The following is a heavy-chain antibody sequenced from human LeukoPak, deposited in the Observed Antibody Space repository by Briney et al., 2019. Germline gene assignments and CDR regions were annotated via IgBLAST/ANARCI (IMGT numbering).Heavy chain of an antibody. J-gene: IGHJ4*02. CDR3: ARGVVAAAGRTFDF. Sequence: SETLSLTCTVSGYSISSGYYWGWIRQPPGKGLEWIGNIYPTGSTYYNPSLKSRVTISLDTSKNQFSLKLSSVTAADTAVYYCARGVVAAAGRTFDFWGQGTLVTVSS. CDR1: GYSISSGYY. CDR2: IYPTGST. D-gene: IGHD6-13*01. V-gene: IGHV4-38-2*02.